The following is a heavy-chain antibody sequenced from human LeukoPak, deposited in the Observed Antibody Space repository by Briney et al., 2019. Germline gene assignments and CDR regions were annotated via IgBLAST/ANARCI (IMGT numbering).Heavy chain of an antibody. CDR1: GGSLNSGDNC. J-gene: IGHJ4*02. D-gene: IGHD3-10*01. CDR2: IYHSGTP. CDR3: ARVAVIRGVIDY. V-gene: IGHV4-30-4*01. Sequence: SQTLSLTCAVSGGSLNSGDNCWNWIRQPPGKGLEWIGYIYHSGTPYYNPSLRSRVTISIDTSKNQFSLRLNSVTAADTAVYYCARVAVIRGVIDYWGQGTLVTVSS.